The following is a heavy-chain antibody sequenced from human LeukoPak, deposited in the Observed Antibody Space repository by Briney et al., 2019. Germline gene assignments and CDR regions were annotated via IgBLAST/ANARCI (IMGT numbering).Heavy chain of an antibody. V-gene: IGHV1-46*01. D-gene: IGHD1-14*01. CDR1: GHTFTRYY. Sequence: ASVKDSCKASGHTFTRYYIHWVRQAPGQGLEWMGVINPGSGNTNYAQKFQDRVTMTRDTSTGTVYMELSSLRSEDTAVYFCARVTGGANFDHWGQGTLVTVSS. CDR3: ARVTGGANFDH. J-gene: IGHJ4*02. CDR2: INPGSGNT.